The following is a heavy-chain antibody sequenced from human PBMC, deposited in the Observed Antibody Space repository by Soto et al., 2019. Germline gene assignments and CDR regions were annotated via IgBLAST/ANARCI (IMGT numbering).Heavy chain of an antibody. D-gene: IGHD4-17*01. J-gene: IGHJ4*02. CDR1: GGSISSSVYS. CDR3: ARVHGDYGRYFDY. V-gene: IGHV4-30-2*01. Sequence: QLQLQESGSGLVKPSQTLSLTCAVSGGSISSSVYSWSWIRQPLGKGLEWVGYIYHSGNTYYNPSLKSRVTISAHRSKNQFSLKLSSVTAADTAVYFCARVHGDYGRYFDYWGQGTLVTVSS. CDR2: IYHSGNT.